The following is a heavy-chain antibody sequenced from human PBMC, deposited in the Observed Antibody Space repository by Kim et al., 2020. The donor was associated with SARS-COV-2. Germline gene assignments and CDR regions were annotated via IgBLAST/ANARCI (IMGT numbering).Heavy chain of an antibody. CDR2: IKRKTDGGTT. J-gene: IGHJ4*02. Sequence: GGSLRLSCAASGFTFSNAWMSWVRQAPGKGLDWVGRIKRKTDGGTTDYAAPVKGRFTISRDDSKNTLYLQMNSLKTEDTAVYYCTTDGGSTTVTTYGYWGQGTLVTVSS. V-gene: IGHV3-15*01. CDR3: TTDGGSTTVTTYGY. CDR1: GFTFSNAW. D-gene: IGHD4-17*01.